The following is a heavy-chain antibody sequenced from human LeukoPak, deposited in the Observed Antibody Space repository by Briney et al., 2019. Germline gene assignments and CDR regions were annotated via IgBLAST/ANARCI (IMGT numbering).Heavy chain of an antibody. CDR3: AKDPRVGSRVATPCH. CDR1: GFTFSSYA. J-gene: IGHJ4*02. Sequence: PGGSLRLSCAASGFTFSSYAMSWVRQAPGKGLEWVSAISGSGGSTYYADSVKGRFTISRDSSKSTLFLQMNSLGAEDTAVYYCAKDPRVGSRVATPCHWGQGTLVTVSS. V-gene: IGHV3-23*01. D-gene: IGHD5-24*01. CDR2: ISGSGGST.